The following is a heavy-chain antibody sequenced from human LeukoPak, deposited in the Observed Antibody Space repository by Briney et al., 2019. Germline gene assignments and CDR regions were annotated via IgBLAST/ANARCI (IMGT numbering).Heavy chain of an antibody. CDR1: GFTFSSYA. Sequence: GGSLRLSCAASGFTFSSYAMSWVRQAPGKELEWVSGISGRGVTTYFADSVEGRFTISRDNSKFTLYLQMNSLRAEDTAVYYCAKGEMTTVTTDAFDIWGQGTMVTVSS. V-gene: IGHV3-23*01. D-gene: IGHD4-17*01. CDR3: AKGEMTTVTTDAFDI. J-gene: IGHJ3*02. CDR2: ISGRGVTT.